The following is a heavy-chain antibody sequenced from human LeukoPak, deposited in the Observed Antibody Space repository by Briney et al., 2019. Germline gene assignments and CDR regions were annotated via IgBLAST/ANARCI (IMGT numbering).Heavy chain of an antibody. CDR3: ATEEDSGSRGWFDP. Sequence: KPSETLSLTCAVYGGSFGGFYWSWIRQPPGKGLEWIGEINHSGSTNYNPSLKSRVTISVDTSKNQFSLKLSSVTAADTAVYYCATEEDSGSRGWFDPWRQGTLVTVSS. CDR1: GGSFGGFY. V-gene: IGHV4-34*01. CDR2: INHSGST. D-gene: IGHD1-26*01. J-gene: IGHJ5*02.